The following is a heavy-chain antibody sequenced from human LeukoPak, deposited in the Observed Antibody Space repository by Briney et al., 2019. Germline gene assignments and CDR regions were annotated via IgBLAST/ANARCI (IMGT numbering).Heavy chain of an antibody. CDR1: GFTFDDYA. CDR3: ARDPYGGIGVFDP. J-gene: IGHJ5*02. V-gene: IGHV3-9*03. D-gene: IGHD4-23*01. Sequence: SGGSLRLSCAASGFTFDDYAMHWVRQAPGKGLEWVSGISWNSGSIGYADSVKGRFTISRDNAKNSLYLQMNSLRAEDMALYYCARDPYGGIGVFDPWGQGTLVTVSS. CDR2: ISWNSGSI.